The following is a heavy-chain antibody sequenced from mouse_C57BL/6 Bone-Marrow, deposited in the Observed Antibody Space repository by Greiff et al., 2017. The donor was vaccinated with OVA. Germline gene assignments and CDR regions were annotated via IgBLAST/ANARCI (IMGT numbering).Heavy chain of an antibody. J-gene: IGHJ1*03. Sequence: VQLVESGAELVKPGASVKMSCKASGYTFTTYPIEWMKQNHGKSLEWIGNFHPYNDDTKYNEKFKGKATLTVEKSSSTVYLELSRLTSDDSAVYYCARRGINYYGSSYGWYFDVWGTGTTVTVSS. V-gene: IGHV1-47*01. CDR3: ARRGINYYGSSYGWYFDV. D-gene: IGHD1-1*01. CDR2: FHPYNDDT. CDR1: GYTFTTYP.